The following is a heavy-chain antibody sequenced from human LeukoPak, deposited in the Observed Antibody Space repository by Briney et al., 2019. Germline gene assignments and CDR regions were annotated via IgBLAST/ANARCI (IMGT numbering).Heavy chain of an antibody. CDR2: ISGSGGIT. J-gene: IGHJ4*02. CDR3: AKGYCTTTSCYRFDY. V-gene: IGHV3-23*01. D-gene: IGHD2-2*01. Sequence: GGSLRLSCAASGFTFSTYAMTWVRQAPGKGLEWVSAISGSGGITYYADSVKGRFTISRDNSKNTLYLRMNSLRSEDTAVYYCAKGYCTTTSCYRFDYWGQGTLVTVSS. CDR1: GFTFSTYA.